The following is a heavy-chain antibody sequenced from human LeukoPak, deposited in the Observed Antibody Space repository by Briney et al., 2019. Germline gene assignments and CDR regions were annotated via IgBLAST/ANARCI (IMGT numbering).Heavy chain of an antibody. CDR2: INHSGST. Sequence: SETLSLTCAVYGGSFSGYYWSWIRQPPGKGLEWIGEINHSGSTNYNPSLKSRVTISVDTSKNQFSLKLSSVTAADTAVYYRARADSSSWYYFDYWGQGTLVTVSS. V-gene: IGHV4-34*01. D-gene: IGHD6-13*01. J-gene: IGHJ4*02. CDR3: ARADSSSWYYFDY. CDR1: GGSFSGYY.